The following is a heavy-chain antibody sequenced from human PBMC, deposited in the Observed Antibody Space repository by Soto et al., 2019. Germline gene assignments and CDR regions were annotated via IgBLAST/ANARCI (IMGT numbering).Heavy chain of an antibody. CDR3: ANDYYYGSGSHRDACLVY. D-gene: IGHD3-10*01. CDR2: ISWNRENI. CDR1: GFTFDDYA. V-gene: IGHV3-9*01. Sequence: QPGWSLRLSCATSGFTFDDYAMHWVRQVPGKGLEWVSGISWNRENIAYADSVKGRFTISRENANNSLYLQMNSLRAEDTALYYCANDYYYGSGSHRDACLVYWGQGTLVT. J-gene: IGHJ4*02.